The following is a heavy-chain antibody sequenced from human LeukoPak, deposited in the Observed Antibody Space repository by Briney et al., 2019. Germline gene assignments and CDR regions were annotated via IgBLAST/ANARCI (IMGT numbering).Heavy chain of an antibody. J-gene: IGHJ4*02. D-gene: IGHD2-21*02. V-gene: IGHV3-33*01. Sequence: GGSLRLSCAASGFTFSSYGMHWVRQAPGKGLERVAVIWYDGSNKYYADSVKGRFTISRDNSKNTLYLQMNSLRAEDTAVYYCARGRGGPGYYYFDYWGQGTLVTVSS. CDR3: ARGRGGPGYYYFDY. CDR1: GFTFSSYG. CDR2: IWYDGSNK.